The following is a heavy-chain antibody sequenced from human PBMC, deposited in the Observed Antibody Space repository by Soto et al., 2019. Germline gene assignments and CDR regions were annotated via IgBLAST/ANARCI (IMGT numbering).Heavy chain of an antibody. V-gene: IGHV1-69*01. J-gene: IGHJ4*02. CDR2: IIPIFGTA. Sequence: QVQLVQSGAEEKKPGSSVKVSCKASGGTFSSYAISWVRQAPGQGLEWMGGIIPIFGTANYAQKFQGRVTITADESTSTAYMELSSMRSEDTAVYYCASSRRWLHYFDYWGQGTLVTVSS. D-gene: IGHD5-12*01. CDR3: ASSRRWLHYFDY. CDR1: GGTFSSYA.